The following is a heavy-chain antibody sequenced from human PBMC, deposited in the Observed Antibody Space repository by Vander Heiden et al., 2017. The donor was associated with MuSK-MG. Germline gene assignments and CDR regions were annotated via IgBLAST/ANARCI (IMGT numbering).Heavy chain of an antibody. D-gene: IGHD3-10*01. Sequence: VQLVESVGAVVHPGGSLRLSCAASGLTFNDHTMHWVRQTPGTGLEWVSLISWDGGTTYYADSVKGRFTVSRDNTKKSLYLQMDSLKPEDTALYYCAQGLEAVGSWLEYFRRWGPGTLVTVSS. V-gene: IGHV3-43*01. J-gene: IGHJ1*01. CDR1: GLTFNDHT. CDR2: ISWDGGTT. CDR3: AQGLEAVGSWLEYFRR.